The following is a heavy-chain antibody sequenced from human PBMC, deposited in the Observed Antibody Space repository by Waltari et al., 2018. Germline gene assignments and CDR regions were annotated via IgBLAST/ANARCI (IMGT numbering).Heavy chain of an antibody. V-gene: IGHV4-39*01. CDR3: ARKGRIVGTTSTAFDI. CDR1: GGSISSSSYY. CDR2: IYYSGST. J-gene: IGHJ3*02. Sequence: QLQLQESGPGLVKPSETLSLTCTVSGGSISSSSYYWGWIRQPPGKGLEWIGSIYYSGSTYYNPSLKSRVTISVDTSKNQFSLKLSSVTAADTAVYYCARKGRIVGTTSTAFDIWGQGTMVTVSS. D-gene: IGHD1-26*01.